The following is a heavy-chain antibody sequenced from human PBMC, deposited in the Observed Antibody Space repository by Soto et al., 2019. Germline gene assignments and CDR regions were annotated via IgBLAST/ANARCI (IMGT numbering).Heavy chain of an antibody. CDR1: GFTFSSYG. CDR2: ISYDGSNK. J-gene: IGHJ4*02. V-gene: IGHV3-30*18. D-gene: IGHD1-7*01. Sequence: QVQLVESGGGVVQPGRSLRLSCAASGFTFSSYGMHWVRQAPGKGLEWVAVISYDGSNKYYADSVKGRFTISRDNSNNTLYLQMNSLRAEDTAVYYCAKGFRELRLEYYFDYWSQGTLVTVSS. CDR3: AKGFRELRLEYYFDY.